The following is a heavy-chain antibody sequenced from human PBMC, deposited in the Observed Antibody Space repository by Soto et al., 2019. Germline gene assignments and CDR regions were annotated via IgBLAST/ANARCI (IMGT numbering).Heavy chain of an antibody. J-gene: IGHJ4*02. V-gene: IGHV4-59*08. Sequence: ETLSLTCTVSGGSISSYHWSWIRQSPGKGLEWIGYTSNSAPTIYNPSLKSRVTISADTSKNQFSLRLSPVTAADTAVYFCARQFRGVYNAVEYWGQGALVTVSS. CDR2: TSNSAPT. CDR3: ARQFRGVYNAVEY. D-gene: IGHD1-1*01. CDR1: GGSISSYH.